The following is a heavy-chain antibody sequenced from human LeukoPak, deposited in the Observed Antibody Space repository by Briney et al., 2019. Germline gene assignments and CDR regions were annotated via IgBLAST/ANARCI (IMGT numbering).Heavy chain of an antibody. D-gene: IGHD2-15*01. Sequence: INPNSGGTNYAQKFQGRVTMTRDTSKSTAYMELSRLRSDDTAVYYCARVVPDYYYYMDVWGKGTTVTVSS. V-gene: IGHV1-2*02. CDR2: INPNSGGT. J-gene: IGHJ6*03. CDR3: ARVVPDYYYYMDV.